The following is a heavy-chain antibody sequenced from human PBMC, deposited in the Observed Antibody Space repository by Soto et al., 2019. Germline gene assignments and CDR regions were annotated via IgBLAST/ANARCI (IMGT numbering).Heavy chain of an antibody. CDR1: GGSVSSGSYY. CDR3: ASQNIGGDAKY. V-gene: IGHV4-61*01. Sequence: QVQLQESGPGLVKPSETLSLTCTVSGGSVSSGSYYWSWIRQPPGKGLEWIGYIYYSGSTNYNPSLTRRFTISVDTSKNQFSLKLSSVTAADTAVYYCASQNIGGDAKYWGQGTLVTVSS. J-gene: IGHJ4*02. D-gene: IGHD2-21*01. CDR2: IYYSGST.